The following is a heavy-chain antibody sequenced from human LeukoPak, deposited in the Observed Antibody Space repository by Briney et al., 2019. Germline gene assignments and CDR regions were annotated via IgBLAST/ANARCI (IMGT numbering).Heavy chain of an antibody. CDR2: TYYSGST. D-gene: IGHD5-18*01. J-gene: IGHJ4*02. CDR3: ARGTYSYGYYFDY. V-gene: IGHV4-59*01. Sequence: SETLSLTCTVSGGSISSYYWSWIRQPPGKGLEWIGYTYYSGSTNYNPSLKSRVTISVDTSKNQFSLKLSSVTAADTAVYYCARGTYSYGYYFDYWGQGTLVTVSS. CDR1: GGSISSYY.